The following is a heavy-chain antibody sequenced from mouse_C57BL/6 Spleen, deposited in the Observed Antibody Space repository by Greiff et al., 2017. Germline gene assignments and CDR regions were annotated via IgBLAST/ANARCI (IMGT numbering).Heavy chain of an antibody. CDR2: IDPSDSET. D-gene: IGHD3-2*02. J-gene: IGHJ3*01. CDR1: GYTFTSYW. CDR3: ARERDSSGLFAY. Sequence: QVQLKQPGAELVRPGSSVKLSCKASGYTFTSYWMHWVKQRPIQGLEWIGNIDPSDSETHYNQKFKDKARLTVDKSSSTAYMQLSSLTSEDSAVYYCARERDSSGLFAYWGQGTLVTVSA. V-gene: IGHV1-52*01.